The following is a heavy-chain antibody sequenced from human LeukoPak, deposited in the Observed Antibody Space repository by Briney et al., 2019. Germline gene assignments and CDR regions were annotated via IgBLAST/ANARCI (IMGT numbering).Heavy chain of an antibody. D-gene: IGHD2-2*01. CDR1: GYSISSGYY. Sequence: SETLSLTCAVSGYSISSGYYWGWIRPPPGKGLEWIGSIYHSGSTYYNPSLKSRVTISVDTSKNQFSLKMSSVTAADTAVYYCARLGVVPAAYFDYWGQGTLVTVSS. CDR3: ARLGVVPAAYFDY. V-gene: IGHV4-38-2*01. J-gene: IGHJ4*02. CDR2: IYHSGST.